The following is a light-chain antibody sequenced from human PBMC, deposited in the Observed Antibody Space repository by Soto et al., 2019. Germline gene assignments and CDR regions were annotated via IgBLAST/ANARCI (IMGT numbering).Light chain of an antibody. CDR2: EVT. V-gene: IGLV2-8*01. J-gene: IGLJ1*01. CDR3: SSFSGFSTV. Sequence: QSALTQPPSASGSPGQSVTISCTGTSSDVGGYNYVSWYQQHPGKAPRLVIYEVTQRPSGVPDRFSGSKSGNTASLTVSGLQADDEADYYCSSFSGFSTVFGTGTKLTVL. CDR1: SSDVGGYNY.